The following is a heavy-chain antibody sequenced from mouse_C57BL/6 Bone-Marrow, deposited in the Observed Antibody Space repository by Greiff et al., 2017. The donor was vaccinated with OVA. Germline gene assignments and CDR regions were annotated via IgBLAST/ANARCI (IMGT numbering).Heavy chain of an antibody. V-gene: IGHV1-19*01. CDR1: GYTFTDYY. Sequence: VQLQQSGPVLVKPGASVKMSCKASGYTFTDYYMNWVKQSHGQSLEWIGVINPYNGGTSYNQKFKGKATLTVDKSSSTAYMELNSLTSEDSAVYYCARDSITTVVANFDYWGQGTTLTVSS. CDR2: INPYNGGT. J-gene: IGHJ2*01. D-gene: IGHD1-1*01. CDR3: ARDSITTVVANFDY.